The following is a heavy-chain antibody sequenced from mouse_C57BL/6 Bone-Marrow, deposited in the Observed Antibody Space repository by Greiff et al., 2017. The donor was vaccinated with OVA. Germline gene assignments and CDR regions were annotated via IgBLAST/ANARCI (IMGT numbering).Heavy chain of an antibody. Sequence: EVKLMESGAELVRPGASVKLSCTASGFNIKDDYMHWVKQRPEHGLEWIGWIDPENGDTEYASKFQGKATITADTSSNTAYLQLSSLTSEDSAVYYCTSGGSNYGGFAYWGQGTLVTVSA. V-gene: IGHV14-4*01. CDR2: IDPENGDT. CDR1: GFNIKDDY. CDR3: TSGGSNYGGFAY. J-gene: IGHJ3*01. D-gene: IGHD2-5*01.